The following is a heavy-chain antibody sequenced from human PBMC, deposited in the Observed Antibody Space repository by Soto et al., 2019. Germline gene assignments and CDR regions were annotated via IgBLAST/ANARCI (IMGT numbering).Heavy chain of an antibody. V-gene: IGHV4-39*01. Sequence: QLQLQESGPGLVKPSETLSLTCTVSGGSITSLSFCWGWIRQPPGKGLAWIGTMCYSGNTYYNPSLQSRVTISVDTSKNQFSLTLTSVTAADTAVYYCARLDGNSADYYYGMDVWGRGTTVTVSS. J-gene: IGHJ6*02. D-gene: IGHD6-19*01. CDR2: MCYSGNT. CDR1: GGSITSLSFC. CDR3: ARLDGNSADYYYGMDV.